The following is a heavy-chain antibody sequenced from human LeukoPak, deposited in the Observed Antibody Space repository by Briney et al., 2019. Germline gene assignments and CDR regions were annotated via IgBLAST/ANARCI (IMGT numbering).Heavy chain of an antibody. J-gene: IGHJ4*02. CDR1: GFIFSNYW. V-gene: IGHV3-7*01. CDR2: IKQDGSKT. CDR3: AGPPQAGPFDY. Sequence: PGGSLRLSCVGSGFIFSNYWMTWVRQAPGKGLEWVANIKQDGSKTNYVDSVRGRFIIFRDNTKKSVYLQMSSLRAEDTAVDYCAGPPQAGPFDYWGQGTLVTVSS. D-gene: IGHD6-19*01.